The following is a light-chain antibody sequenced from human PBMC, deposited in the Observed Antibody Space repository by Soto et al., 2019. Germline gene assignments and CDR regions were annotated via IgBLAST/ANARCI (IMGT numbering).Light chain of an antibody. Sequence: QSALTQPASVSGSPGQSITISCTGTSSDVGGYNSVSWYQHHPGKAPKLMIYDVSNRSSGVSSRFSGSKSDNTASLTISGRQAEDEADYYCKSYTSRSTYVFGTGTKLTVL. J-gene: IGLJ1*01. CDR2: DVS. CDR3: KSYTSRSTYV. CDR1: SSDVGGYNS. V-gene: IGLV2-14*03.